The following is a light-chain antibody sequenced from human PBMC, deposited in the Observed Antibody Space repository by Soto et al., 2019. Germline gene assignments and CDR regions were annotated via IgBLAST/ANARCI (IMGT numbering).Light chain of an antibody. V-gene: IGKV1-12*01. CDR2: VAS. CDR1: QDIGTW. J-gene: IGKJ3*01. CDR3: QQADSFPFT. Sequence: DIQLTQSPSSVSASVGDRVTITCRASQDIGTWLAWYQQKPGNAPKLLIYVASNLQSGVPSRFSGAGSGTDFNLTITSLQPEDFATYHCQQADSFPFTFGPGTKVDFK.